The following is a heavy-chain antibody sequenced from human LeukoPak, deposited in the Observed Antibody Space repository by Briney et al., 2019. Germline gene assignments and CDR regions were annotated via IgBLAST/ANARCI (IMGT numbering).Heavy chain of an antibody. CDR2: INHSGST. V-gene: IGHV4-34*01. Sequence: PSETLSLTCAVYGGSFSGYYWSWIRQPPGKGLEWIGEINHSGSTNYNPSLKSRVTISVDTSKNQFSLKLSSVTAADTAVYYCARHYYGSGSYYRNWGQGTLVTVSS. CDR1: GGSFSGYY. CDR3: ARHYYGSGSYYRN. J-gene: IGHJ4*02. D-gene: IGHD3-10*01.